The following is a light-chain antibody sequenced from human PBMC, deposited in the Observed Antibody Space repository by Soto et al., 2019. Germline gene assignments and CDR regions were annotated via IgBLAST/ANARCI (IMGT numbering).Light chain of an antibody. J-gene: IGLJ1*01. CDR3: TSYTSSITYV. Sequence: QSVLTQPASVSGSPGQSITISCTGTRSDVGGYNYVSWYQQHPGKAPKVMIYEVTYRPAGVSNRFSGSKSGNTAYLTISGLQAEDEADYYCTSYTSSITYVFGNGTKVTVL. CDR1: RSDVGGYNY. CDR2: EVT. V-gene: IGLV2-14*03.